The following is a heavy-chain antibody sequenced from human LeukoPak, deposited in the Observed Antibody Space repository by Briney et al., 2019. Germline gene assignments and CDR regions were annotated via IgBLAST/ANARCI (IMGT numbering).Heavy chain of an antibody. CDR2: IIPIFGTA. Sequence: SVKVSCKASGGTFSSYAISWVRQAPGQGLEWMGGIIPIFGTANYAQKFQGRVTITTDESTSPAYMELSSLRSEDTAVYYCARDVGYDILTGYYDYWGQGTLVTVSS. J-gene: IGHJ4*02. CDR3: ARDVGYDILTGYYDY. D-gene: IGHD3-9*01. CDR1: GGTFSSYA. V-gene: IGHV1-69*05.